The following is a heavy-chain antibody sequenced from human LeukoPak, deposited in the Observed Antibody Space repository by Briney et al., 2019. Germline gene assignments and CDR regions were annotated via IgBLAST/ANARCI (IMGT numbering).Heavy chain of an antibody. CDR2: FIPIFGTA. D-gene: IGHD2-8*01. V-gene: IGHV1-69*13. J-gene: IGHJ6*03. CDR3: ARSPPGLIYMDV. Sequence: SVKVSCKASGGTFNSYAISWVRHAPGQGFEWMGGFIPIFGTANYAQKFQGRVMITADESTSTAYMDLNSLRSEDTAVYYCARSPPGLIYMDVWGKGTTVSVSS. CDR1: GGTFNSYA.